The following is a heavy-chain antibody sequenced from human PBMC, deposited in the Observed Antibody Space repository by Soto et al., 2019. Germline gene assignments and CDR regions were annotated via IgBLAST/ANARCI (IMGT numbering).Heavy chain of an antibody. Sequence: VQLQESGPGLVKPSETLSLTCTVSGDSVSSDNYYWNWIRQPPGKGLEWIGYIYSSGSTNYNPSLKSRVTISLDPYSNQFSLKLTSVTAADTDGYYCARDIRGYSRAFDYWCQGTLVTVSS. D-gene: IGHD5-18*01. CDR2: IYSSGST. J-gene: IGHJ4*02. CDR3: ARDIRGYSRAFDY. CDR1: GDSVSSDNYY. V-gene: IGHV4-61*01.